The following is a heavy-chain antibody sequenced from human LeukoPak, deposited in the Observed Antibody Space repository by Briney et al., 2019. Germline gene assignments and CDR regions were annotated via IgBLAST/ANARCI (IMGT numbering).Heavy chain of an antibody. V-gene: IGHV4-31*03. CDR1: GGSISSGGYY. D-gene: IGHD2-21*02. CDR3: ARVTWGTLAYCGGDCFRHYFDY. J-gene: IGHJ4*02. CDR2: IYSSGST. Sequence: SETLSLTCTVSGGSISSGGYYWSWIRQHPGKGLEWIGYIYSSGSTYYNPSLKSRVTISVDTSKNQFSLKLSSVTAADTAVYYCARVTWGTLAYCGGDCFRHYFDYWGQGTLVTVSS.